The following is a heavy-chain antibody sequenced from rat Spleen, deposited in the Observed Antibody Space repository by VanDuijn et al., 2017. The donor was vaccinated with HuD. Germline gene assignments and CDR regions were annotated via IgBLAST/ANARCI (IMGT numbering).Heavy chain of an antibody. CDR2: IVFDSSGV. D-gene: IGHD1-9*01. Sequence: EVQLVESGGGLVQPGRSMKLSCAASGFTFSDYAMAWVRQSPEKGLEWVATIVFDSSGVYYRNSVKGRFTLSRDNTRNTLYLQMDSLKSEDTATYYCVTTYFGYGYFDYWGQGVLVTVSS. CDR1: GFTFSDYA. CDR3: VTTYFGYGYFDY. J-gene: IGHJ2*01. V-gene: IGHV5S10*01.